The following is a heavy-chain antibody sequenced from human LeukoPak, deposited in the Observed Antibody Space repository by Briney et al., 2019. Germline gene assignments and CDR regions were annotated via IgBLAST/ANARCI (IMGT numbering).Heavy chain of an antibody. Sequence: ASVKVSRKASGYTFTSYGISWVRQAPGQGLEWMGWISAYNGNTNYAQKLQGRVTMTTDTSTSTAYMELRSLRSDDTAVYYCARAYRIAVAGTPGWFAPWGQRTLVTVSS. CDR3: ARAYRIAVAGTPGWFAP. CDR2: ISAYNGNT. CDR1: GYTFTSYG. J-gene: IGHJ5*02. V-gene: IGHV1-18*01. D-gene: IGHD6-19*01.